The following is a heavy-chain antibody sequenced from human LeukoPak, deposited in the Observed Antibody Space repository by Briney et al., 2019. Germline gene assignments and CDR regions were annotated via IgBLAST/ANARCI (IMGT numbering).Heavy chain of an antibody. CDR2: IYDGGNT. CDR3: ARGGASELYYFDY. CDR1: GFTVSNKY. J-gene: IGHJ4*02. D-gene: IGHD2-15*01. Sequence: PGGSLRLSCAASGFTVSNKYMSWVRQAPGKGLECVSVIYDGGNTYYADSVKGRFTISRDNSKNTLYLKVNSLRAEDTAVYYCARGGASELYYFDYWGQGTLVTVSS. V-gene: IGHV3-53*01.